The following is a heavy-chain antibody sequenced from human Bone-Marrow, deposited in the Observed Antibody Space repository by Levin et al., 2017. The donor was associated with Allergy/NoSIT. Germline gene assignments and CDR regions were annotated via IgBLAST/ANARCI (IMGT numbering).Heavy chain of an antibody. Sequence: GGSLRLSCAASGFTFSSYAMTWVRQAPGKGLEWVSAISGSGGSTYYADSVKGRFTISRDNSKNTLYLQMNSLRAEDTAVYYCAKAKGLWFGELSPHWGQGTLVTVSS. CDR3: AKAKGLWFGELSPH. CDR2: ISGSGGST. J-gene: IGHJ4*02. CDR1: GFTFSSYA. V-gene: IGHV3-23*01. D-gene: IGHD3-10*01.